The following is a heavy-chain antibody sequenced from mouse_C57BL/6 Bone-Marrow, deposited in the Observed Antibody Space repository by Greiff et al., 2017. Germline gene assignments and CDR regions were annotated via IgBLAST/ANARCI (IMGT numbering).Heavy chain of an antibody. D-gene: IGHD4-1*01. CDR1: GYTFTSYW. Sequence: VQLQQPGAELVMPGASVKLSCKASGYTFTSYWMHWVKQRPGQGLEWIGEIDPSDSYTNYNQKFKGKSTLTVDKSSSTAYMQLSSLTSEDSAVYYCARSKLGHYFDYWGQGTTLTVSA. J-gene: IGHJ2*01. V-gene: IGHV1-69*01. CDR2: IDPSDSYT. CDR3: ARSKLGHYFDY.